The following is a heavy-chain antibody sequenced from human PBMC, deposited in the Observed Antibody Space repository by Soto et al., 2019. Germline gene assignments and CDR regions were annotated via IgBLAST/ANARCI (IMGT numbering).Heavy chain of an antibody. D-gene: IGHD5-18*01. Sequence: QLQLQESGPGLVKPSETLSLTCTVSGGSISSSDYYWGWIRQPPGKGLEWIGNIYYSGSASYNPYLKSRVTISVGTSKNQVSLKLSSVTAADTAVYSCVSGYAWVGFDYWGQGTLVTVSS. CDR1: GGSISSSDYY. V-gene: IGHV4-39*01. J-gene: IGHJ4*02. CDR2: IYYSGSA. CDR3: VSGYAWVGFDY.